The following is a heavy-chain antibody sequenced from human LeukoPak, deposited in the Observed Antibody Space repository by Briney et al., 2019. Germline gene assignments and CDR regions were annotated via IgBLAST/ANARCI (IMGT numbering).Heavy chain of an antibody. D-gene: IGHD3-10*01. V-gene: IGHV1-69*04. CDR3: ARVDGSGSYYNVLNWFDP. Sequence: SVKVSCKASGGTFSSYAISWVRQAPGQGLEWMGRIIPILGIANYAQKFQGRVTITADKSTSTTYMELSSLRSEDTAVYYCARVDGSGSYYNVLNWFDPWGQGTLVTVSS. CDR1: GGTFSSYA. J-gene: IGHJ5*02. CDR2: IIPILGIA.